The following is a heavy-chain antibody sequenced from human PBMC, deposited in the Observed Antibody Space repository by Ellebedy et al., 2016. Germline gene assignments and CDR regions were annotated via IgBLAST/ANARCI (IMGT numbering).Heavy chain of an antibody. Sequence: GGSLRLXXAASGFTFSTYGMHWVRQAPGKGLEWVAVMWSDGSTKYYADSVKGRFTISRDNPQNTLYLQMNSLRAEDTAVYYCARGSITVFGGVDVWGKGTTVTVSS. J-gene: IGHJ6*04. V-gene: IGHV3-33*01. CDR2: MWSDGSTK. CDR3: ARGSITVFGGVDV. CDR1: GFTFSTYG. D-gene: IGHD3-3*01.